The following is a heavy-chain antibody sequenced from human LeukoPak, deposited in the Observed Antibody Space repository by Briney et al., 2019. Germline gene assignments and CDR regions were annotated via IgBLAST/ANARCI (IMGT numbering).Heavy chain of an antibody. Sequence: GGSLRLSCAASGFTFDDYAMHWVRQAPGKGLEWVSLISGDGGITYYADSVKGRFTISRDNSKNSLYLQMNSLRTEDTALYYCANEAVGQLVSYMDVWGEGTTVTISS. V-gene: IGHV3-43*02. CDR1: GFTFDDYA. J-gene: IGHJ6*03. D-gene: IGHD6-13*01. CDR2: ISGDGGIT. CDR3: ANEAVGQLVSYMDV.